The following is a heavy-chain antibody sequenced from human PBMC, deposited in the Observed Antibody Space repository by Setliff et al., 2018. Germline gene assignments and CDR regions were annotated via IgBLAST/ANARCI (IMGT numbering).Heavy chain of an antibody. CDR3: AKDRSRDYDDSSGYDH. V-gene: IGHV3-20*04. Sequence: GGSLRLSCGAAGFTFGGYGMSWVRQAPGKGLEWVSGINWNGGRIGYADPVKGRFTVSRDNAKNSLYLQMNSLGAEDTALYYCAKDRSRDYDDSSGYDHWGQGTLVTVSS. J-gene: IGHJ4*02. CDR1: GFTFGGYG. D-gene: IGHD3-22*01. CDR2: INWNGGRI.